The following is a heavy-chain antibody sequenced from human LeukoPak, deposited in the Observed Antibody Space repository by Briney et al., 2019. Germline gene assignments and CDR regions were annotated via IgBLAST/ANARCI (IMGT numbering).Heavy chain of an antibody. J-gene: IGHJ4*02. CDR2: IYYSGST. Sequence: SETLSLTCTVSGGSISSYYWSWIRQPPGKGLEWIGYIYYSGSTNYNPSLKSRVTISVDTSKNRFSLKLSCVTAADTAVYYCARAILGELTFDYWGQGTLVTVPS. V-gene: IGHV4-59*01. D-gene: IGHD3-10*01. CDR3: ARAILGELTFDY. CDR1: GGSISSYY.